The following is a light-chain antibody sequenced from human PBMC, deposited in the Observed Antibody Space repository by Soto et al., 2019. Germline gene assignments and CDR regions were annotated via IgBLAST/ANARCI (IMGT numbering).Light chain of an antibody. CDR2: AAS. CDR1: QDIGGR. J-gene: IGKJ5*01. Sequence: DIQMTQSPSSVSASVGDRITITFRSSQDIGGRLAWYQQKPGAAPKLLIYAASALHSGVPSRFSGSGSGTDFTLTISSLHPEDFEVYFCQQFKNYPITFGQGTRLEI. V-gene: IGKV1-12*01. CDR3: QQFKNYPIT.